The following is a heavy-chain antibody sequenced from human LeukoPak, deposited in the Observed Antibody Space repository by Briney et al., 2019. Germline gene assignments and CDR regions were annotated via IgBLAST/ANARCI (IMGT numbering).Heavy chain of an antibody. CDR3: TQLSRGY. CDR2: IKPKTDGGTT. CDR1: GFSLSDAW. D-gene: IGHD1-1*01. Sequence: KPGGSLRLSCAASGFSLSDAWMSWVRQAPGKGLECVGRIKPKTDGGTTDYAEPMKDRFSVSRDDSKNTLYLQINSLTTEDTGLYYCTQLSRGYWGQGTQVTVSS. J-gene: IGHJ4*02. V-gene: IGHV3-15*01.